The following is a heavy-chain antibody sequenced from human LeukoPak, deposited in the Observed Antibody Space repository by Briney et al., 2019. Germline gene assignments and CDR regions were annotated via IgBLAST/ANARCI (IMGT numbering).Heavy chain of an antibody. CDR1: GFTFSSYS. J-gene: IGHJ4*02. CDR3: ATDAKMYYYGSGTLPFDY. V-gene: IGHV3-23*01. D-gene: IGHD3-10*01. Sequence: GGSLRLSCAASGFTFSSYSMNWVRQAPGKGLEWVSAISGSGGSTYYADSVKGRFTISRDNSKNTLYLQMNSLRAEDTAVYYRATDAKMYYYGSGTLPFDYWGQGTLVTVSS. CDR2: ISGSGGST.